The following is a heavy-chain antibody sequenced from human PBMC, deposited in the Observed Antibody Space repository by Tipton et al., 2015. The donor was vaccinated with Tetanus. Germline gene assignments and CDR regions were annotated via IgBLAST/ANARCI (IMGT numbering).Heavy chain of an antibody. V-gene: IGHV4-59*01. CDR1: GGSISSYY. Sequence: TLSLTCTVSGGSISSYYWSWIRQPPGKGLEWIGYIYYSGSTNYNPSLKSRVTISVDTSKNQFSLKLSSVTAADTAVYYCARDRRWYCSGGICFRAFDIWGQGTMVTVSS. J-gene: IGHJ3*02. CDR3: ARDRRWYCSGGICFRAFDI. CDR2: IYYSGST. D-gene: IGHD2-15*01.